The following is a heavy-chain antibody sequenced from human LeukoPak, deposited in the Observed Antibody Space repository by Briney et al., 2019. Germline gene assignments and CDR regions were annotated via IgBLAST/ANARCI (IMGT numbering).Heavy chain of an antibody. CDR2: ILYMNDNT. D-gene: IGHD3/OR15-3a*01. J-gene: IGHJ4*02. CDR3: VREDLGIEY. CDR1: GFSFSYYA. Sequence: GGSLRLSCAASGFSFSYYAMSWVRQAPGKGLQSVSILYMNDNTYYADSVKGRFTISRDSSKKTLYLQMSSLRAEDTAVYYCVREDLGIEYWGQGTLVTVS. V-gene: IGHV3-23*03.